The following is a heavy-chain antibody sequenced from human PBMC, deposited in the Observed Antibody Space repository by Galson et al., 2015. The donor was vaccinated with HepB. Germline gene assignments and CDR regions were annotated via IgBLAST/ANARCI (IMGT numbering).Heavy chain of an antibody. CDR2: IKEDESEK. CDR3: TRIWVNVRYGMDV. V-gene: IGHV3-7*01. CDR1: GFTFGNFW. D-gene: IGHD2-21*01. J-gene: IGHJ6*02. Sequence: SLRLSCAASGFTFGNFWMTWVRQAPGKGLEWVASIKEDESEKYYVDSVRGRFTISRDNAKDSLYLQMNSLRVEDTAVYYCTRIWVNVRYGMDVWGQGTTVTVSS.